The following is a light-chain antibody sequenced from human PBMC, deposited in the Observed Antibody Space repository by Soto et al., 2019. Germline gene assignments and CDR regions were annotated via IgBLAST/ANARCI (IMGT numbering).Light chain of an antibody. Sequence: QAVVTQAPSASGSPGQSVTISCTGTSSDVGRYNYVSWYQQHPAKAPILIIYEVTKRPSGVPDRFSGSKSGNTASLTVSGLQAEDEADYYFSSYAGNNNLVFGGGTKLTVL. CDR3: SSYAGNNNLV. CDR1: SSDVGRYNY. CDR2: EVT. J-gene: IGLJ2*01. V-gene: IGLV2-8*01.